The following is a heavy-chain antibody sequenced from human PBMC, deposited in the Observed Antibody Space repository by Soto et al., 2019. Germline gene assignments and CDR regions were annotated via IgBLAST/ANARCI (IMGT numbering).Heavy chain of an antibody. J-gene: IGHJ5*02. CDR2: IYYSGST. CDR1: GGSISSGGYY. V-gene: IGHV4-31*03. Sequence: SETLSLTCTVSGGSISSGGYYWSWIRQHPGKGLEWIGYIYYSGSTYYNPSLKSRVTISVDTSKNQFSLKLSSVTAADTAVYYCARGIVVMTQDNLFDPRGQGTLVTVSS. CDR3: ARGIVVMTQDNLFDP. D-gene: IGHD3-22*01.